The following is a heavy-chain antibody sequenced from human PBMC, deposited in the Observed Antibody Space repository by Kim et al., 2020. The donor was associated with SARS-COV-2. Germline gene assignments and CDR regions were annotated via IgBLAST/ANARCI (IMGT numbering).Heavy chain of an antibody. CDR1: GGTFSSYA. V-gene: IGHV1-69*06. CDR3: ARGDTAMSLFDY. CDR2: IIPIFGTA. Sequence: SVKVSCKASGGTFSSYAISWVRQAPGQGLEWMGGIIPIFGTANYAQKFQGRVTITADTSTSTAYMELRSLRSEDTAVYYCARGDTAMSLFDYWVQGTLVTVSP. D-gene: IGHD5-18*01. J-gene: IGHJ4*02.